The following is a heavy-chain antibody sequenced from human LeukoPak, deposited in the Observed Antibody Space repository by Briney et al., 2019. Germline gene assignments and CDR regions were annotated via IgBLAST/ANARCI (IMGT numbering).Heavy chain of an antibody. D-gene: IGHD1-1*01. Sequence: GGSLRLSCAASGFTFSSYWMSWVRQAPGTGLEWVANIKEDGGDKYYVDSVKGRFTISRDNAKNSLYLQMNSLRDVDTAVYYCARWGNDKRLDYWGQGTLVTVSS. J-gene: IGHJ4*02. V-gene: IGHV3-7*02. CDR2: IKEDGGDK. CDR1: GFTFSSYW. CDR3: ARWGNDKRLDY.